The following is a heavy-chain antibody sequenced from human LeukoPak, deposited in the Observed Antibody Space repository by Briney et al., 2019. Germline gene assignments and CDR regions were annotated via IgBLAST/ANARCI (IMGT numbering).Heavy chain of an antibody. Sequence: ASVKVSCKASGGTFSSYAISWVRQAPGQGLEWMGWINPNSGGTNYAQKFQGRVTMTRDTSISTAYMELSRLRSDDTAVYYCARDMAAAGRGLIDYWGQGTLVTVSS. J-gene: IGHJ4*02. CDR3: ARDMAAAGRGLIDY. CDR1: GGTFSSYA. D-gene: IGHD6-13*01. V-gene: IGHV1-2*02. CDR2: INPNSGGT.